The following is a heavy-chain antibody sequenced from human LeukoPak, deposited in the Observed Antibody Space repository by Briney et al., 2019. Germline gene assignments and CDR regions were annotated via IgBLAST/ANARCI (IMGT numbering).Heavy chain of an antibody. D-gene: IGHD3-10*01. V-gene: IGHV4-34*01. J-gene: IGHJ4*02. CDR1: GGSFSGYY. Sequence: SETLSLTCAVYGGSFSGYYWSWIRQPPGKGLEWIGEINHSGSTNYNPSLKSRVTISVDTSKNQFSLKLSSVTAADTAVYYCARGRPRISYGSGSYPTYDYWGQGTLVTVSS. CDR2: INHSGST. CDR3: ARGRPRISYGSGSYPTYDY.